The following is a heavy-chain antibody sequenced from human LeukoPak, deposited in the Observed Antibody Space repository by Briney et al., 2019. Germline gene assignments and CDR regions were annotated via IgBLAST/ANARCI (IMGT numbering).Heavy chain of an antibody. CDR3: AQLHDYGDYGGTY. Sequence: GGSLRLSCAASGFTVSSNYMSWVRQASGKGLEWVSYISSSSSTIYYADSVKGRFTISRDNAKNSLYLQMNSLRAEDTAVYYCAQLHDYGDYGGTYWGQGTLVTVSS. J-gene: IGHJ4*02. V-gene: IGHV3-48*01. D-gene: IGHD4-17*01. CDR1: GFTVSSNY. CDR2: ISSSSSTI.